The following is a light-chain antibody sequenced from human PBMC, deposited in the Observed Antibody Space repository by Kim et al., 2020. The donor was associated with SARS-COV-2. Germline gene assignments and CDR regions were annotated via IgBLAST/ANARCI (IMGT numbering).Light chain of an antibody. V-gene: IGLV2-14*03. Sequence: QSALTQPASVSGSPGQSITISCTGTSSDVGGYNYVSWYQQHPGKAPKLMIYDVSNRPSGVSNRFSGSKSGNTASLTISGLQAEDEADYYCSSYTSRRTLVFGTGTKVTVL. CDR1: SSDVGGYNY. J-gene: IGLJ1*01. CDR2: DVS. CDR3: SSYTSRRTLV.